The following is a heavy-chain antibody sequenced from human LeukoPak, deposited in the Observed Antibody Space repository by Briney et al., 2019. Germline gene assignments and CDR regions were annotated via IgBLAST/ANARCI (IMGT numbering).Heavy chain of an antibody. CDR2: ISSSSSYI. J-gene: IGHJ6*03. CDR1: GFTFSSYS. D-gene: IGHD4-23*01. Sequence: GGSLRLSCAASGFTFSSYSMNWVRQAPGRGLEWVSSISSSSSYIYYADSVKGRFTISRDNAKNSLYLQMNSLRAEDTAVYYCARWSYGGVYYYYYYMDVWGKGTTVTVSS. V-gene: IGHV3-21*01. CDR3: ARWSYGGVYYYYYYMDV.